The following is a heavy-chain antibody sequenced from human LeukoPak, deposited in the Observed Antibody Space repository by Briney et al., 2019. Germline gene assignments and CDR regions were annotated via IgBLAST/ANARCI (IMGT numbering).Heavy chain of an antibody. D-gene: IGHD6-13*01. Sequence: ASVKVSCKASGYTFTSYAMHWVRQAPGQRLEWMGWINAGNGNTKYSQKFQGRVTITRDTSASTAYMELSSLRSEDTAVYYCARDRGSSSSWWPVFDYWGQGTLVTVSS. J-gene: IGHJ4*02. CDR2: INAGNGNT. CDR3: ARDRGSSSSWWPVFDY. CDR1: GYTFTSYA. V-gene: IGHV1-3*01.